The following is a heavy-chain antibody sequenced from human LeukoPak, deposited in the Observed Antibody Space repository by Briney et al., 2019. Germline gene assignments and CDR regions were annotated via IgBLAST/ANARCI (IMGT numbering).Heavy chain of an antibody. Sequence: PSETLSLTCAVYGGSFSGYYWSWIRQPPGKGLEWIGEINHSGSTNYNPSLKSRVTISVDTSKNQFSLKLSSVTAADTAVYDCDRGPLPDQKQWLVGPVYWGQGTLVTVSS. CDR1: GGSFSGYY. D-gene: IGHD6-19*01. CDR2: INHSGST. J-gene: IGHJ4*02. CDR3: DRGPLPDQKQWLVGPVY. V-gene: IGHV4-34*01.